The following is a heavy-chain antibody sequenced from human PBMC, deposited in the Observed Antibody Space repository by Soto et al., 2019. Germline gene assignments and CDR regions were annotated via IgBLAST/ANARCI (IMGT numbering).Heavy chain of an antibody. CDR3: VKGQEVESQLDN. V-gene: IGHV3-23*01. Sequence: EVQLLESGGDLVQPGGSLRLSCAASGFIFNTYTLYWVRQAPGKGLEWVAGIRHSDGRTYYPDSVKGRFTISSDSSRNVLYLQMNSLRVEDTALYYCVKGQEVESQLDNWGQGTLVIVSS. J-gene: IGHJ4*02. CDR1: GFIFNTYT. CDR2: IRHSDGRT.